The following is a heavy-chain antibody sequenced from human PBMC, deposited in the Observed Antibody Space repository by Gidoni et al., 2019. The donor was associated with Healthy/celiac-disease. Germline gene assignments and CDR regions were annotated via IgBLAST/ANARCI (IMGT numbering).Heavy chain of an antibody. CDR2: ISYDGSNK. CDR1: GFTFSSSG. Sequence: QVQLVESGGGVVQPGRSLRPSCPASGFTFSSSGMHWVRQAPGKGLEWVAVISYDGSNKYYADSVKGRFTISRDNSKNTLYLQMNSLRAEDTAVYYCAKVLPTTRNRITLNGGHGRDIWGQGTMVTVSS. V-gene: IGHV3-30*18. J-gene: IGHJ3*02. D-gene: IGHD1-26*01. CDR3: AKVLPTTRNRITLNGGHGRDI.